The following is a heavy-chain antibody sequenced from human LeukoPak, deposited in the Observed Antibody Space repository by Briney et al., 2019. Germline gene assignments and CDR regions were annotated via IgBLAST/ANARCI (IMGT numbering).Heavy chain of an antibody. D-gene: IGHD1-26*01. CDR3: ARTRVGATNPDAFDI. J-gene: IGHJ3*02. CDR2: ISYDGSNK. V-gene: IGHV3-30-3*01. CDR1: GFTFSSYA. Sequence: PGGSLRLSCAASGFTFSSYAMHWVRQAPGKGLEWVAVISYDGSNKYYADSVKGRFTISRDNSKNTLYLQMNSLRAEDTAVYYCARTRVGATNPDAFDIWGQGTMVTVSS.